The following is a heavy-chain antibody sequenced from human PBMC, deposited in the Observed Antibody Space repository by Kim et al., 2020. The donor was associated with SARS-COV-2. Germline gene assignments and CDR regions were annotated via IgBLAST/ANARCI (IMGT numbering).Heavy chain of an antibody. V-gene: IGHV3-30*18. CDR3: AKGGGYSYGPYYYYYGMDV. D-gene: IGHD5-18*01. Sequence: GGSLRLSCAASGFTFSSYGMHWVRQAPGKGLEWVAVISYDGSNKYYADSVNGRFTISRDNSKNTLYLQMNSLRAEDTAVYYCAKGGGYSYGPYYYYYGMDVWGQGTTVTVSS. CDR2: ISYDGSNK. CDR1: GFTFSSYG. J-gene: IGHJ6*02.